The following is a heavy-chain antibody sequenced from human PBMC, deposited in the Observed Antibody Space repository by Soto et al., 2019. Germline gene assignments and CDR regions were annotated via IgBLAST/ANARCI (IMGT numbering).Heavy chain of an antibody. V-gene: IGHV4-59*08. CDR3: ARRIVSTETFDY. CDR2: VYYTGIA. CDR1: GGSLTSYY. D-gene: IGHD5-12*01. Sequence: QVQLQESGPGLVKPSETQSLTCTVSGGSLTSYYWSWIRQPPGKGLEWIGFVYYTGIARYNPSLNSRVXXXVXPSKNQFSLKLTSVTAADTAIYYCARRIVSTETFDYWGQGTLVTVSS. J-gene: IGHJ4*02.